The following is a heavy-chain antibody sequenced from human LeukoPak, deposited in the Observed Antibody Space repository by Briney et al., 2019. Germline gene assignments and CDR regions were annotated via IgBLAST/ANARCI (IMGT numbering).Heavy chain of an antibody. CDR1: GYTFTGYY. J-gene: IGHJ4*02. V-gene: IGHV1-2*02. D-gene: IGHD3-10*01. Sequence: GASVKVSCKASGYTFTGYYMHWVRQAPGQGLEWMGWINPNSGGTNYAQKFQGRVTMTRDTSISTAYMELSRLRSDDTAVYYCASTRYYGSGIAGDYWGQGTLVTVSS. CDR3: ASTRYYGSGIAGDY. CDR2: INPNSGGT.